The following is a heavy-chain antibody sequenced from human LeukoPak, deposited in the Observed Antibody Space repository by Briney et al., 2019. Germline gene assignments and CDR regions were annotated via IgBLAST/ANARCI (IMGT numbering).Heavy chain of an antibody. CDR3: ATPPPWAVADTPYGNAFDI. CDR1: GGSISSSSYY. Sequence: SETLSLTCTVSGGSISSSSYYWGWIRQPPGKGLEWIGSIYYSGSTYYNPSLKSRVTISVDTSKNQFSLKLSSVTAADTAVYYCATPPPWAVADTPYGNAFDIWGQGTMVTVSS. J-gene: IGHJ3*02. V-gene: IGHV4-39*01. D-gene: IGHD6-19*01. CDR2: IYYSGST.